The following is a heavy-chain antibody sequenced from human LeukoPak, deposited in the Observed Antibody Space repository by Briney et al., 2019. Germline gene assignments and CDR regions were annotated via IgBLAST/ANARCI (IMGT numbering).Heavy chain of an antibody. CDR2: INGVGRGK. CDR1: GFTFSSYW. V-gene: IGHV3-7*01. Sequence: PGGSLRLSCAASGFTFSSYWMNWVRQAPGKGLEWVANINGVGRGKYYVGSVRGRFTISRDNADNALYLQMNSLRGDDTALYYCARGVDSAIDWWGQGTLVTVSS. D-gene: IGHD3-9*01. J-gene: IGHJ4*02. CDR3: ARGVDSAIDW.